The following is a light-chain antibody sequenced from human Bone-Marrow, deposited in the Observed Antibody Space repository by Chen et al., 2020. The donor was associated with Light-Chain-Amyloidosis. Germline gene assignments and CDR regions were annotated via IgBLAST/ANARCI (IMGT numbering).Light chain of an antibody. Sequence: QSALTQPASVSGSPGQSLTISCTGTSSDVGGDNHVSWYHQHPDKAPKLMIYEVTNRPSWVTDRCSGSRADNAASRTISGLQTEDEADYFCSAYTITNTLVFGSGTRVTVL. V-gene: IGLV2-14*01. J-gene: IGLJ1*01. CDR1: SSDVGGDNH. CDR3: SAYTITNTLV. CDR2: EVT.